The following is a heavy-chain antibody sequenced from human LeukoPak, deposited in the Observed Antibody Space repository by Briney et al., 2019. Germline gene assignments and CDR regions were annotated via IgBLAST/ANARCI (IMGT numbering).Heavy chain of an antibody. Sequence: PSETLSLTCTVSGGSISSSSYYWGWIRQPPGKGLEWIGSIYYSGSTYYNPSLKSRVTISVDTSKNQFSLKLSSVTDADTAVYYCARDEGSGWYNYWGQGTLVTVSS. CDR2: IYYSGST. J-gene: IGHJ4*02. V-gene: IGHV4-39*07. CDR3: ARDEGSGWYNY. CDR1: GGSISSSSYY. D-gene: IGHD6-19*01.